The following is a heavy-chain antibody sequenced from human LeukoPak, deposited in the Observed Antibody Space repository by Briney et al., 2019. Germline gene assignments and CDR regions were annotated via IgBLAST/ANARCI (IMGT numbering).Heavy chain of an antibody. V-gene: IGHV3-11*03. CDR2: ISGSSSYT. CDR1: GFTFSDNY. D-gene: IGHD3-10*01. CDR3: ARIGVHYYGSGTYYNVLSGWFDP. J-gene: IGHJ5*02. Sequence: GGSLRLSCAASGFTFSDNYMSWIRQAPGKGLEWVSYISGSSSYTNYVDSVKGRFTISRDNAKNSLYLQMNSLRAEDTAVYYCARIGVHYYGSGTYYNVLSGWFDPWGQGTLVTVSS.